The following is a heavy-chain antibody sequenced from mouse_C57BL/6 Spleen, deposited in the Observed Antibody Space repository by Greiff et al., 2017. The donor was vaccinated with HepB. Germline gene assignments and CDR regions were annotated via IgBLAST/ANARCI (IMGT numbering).Heavy chain of an antibody. Sequence: VQLQQPGAELMKPGASVKFSCKATGYTFTGYWIEWVKQRPGHGLEWIGEIFPGSGSTNYNEKFKGKATFTADTSSNTAYMQLSSLTTEDSAIFYCARRLGRGEYYFDYWGQGTTLTVSS. CDR1: GYTFTGYW. CDR2: IFPGSGST. CDR3: ARRLGRGEYYFDY. D-gene: IGHD4-1*01. J-gene: IGHJ2*01. V-gene: IGHV1-9*01.